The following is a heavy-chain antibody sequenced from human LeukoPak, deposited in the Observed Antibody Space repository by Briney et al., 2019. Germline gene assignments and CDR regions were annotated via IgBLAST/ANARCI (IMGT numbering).Heavy chain of an antibody. J-gene: IGHJ6*02. V-gene: IGHV3-30*03. CDR3: ARAGQDRGVIYGMDV. CDR1: GFTFSSYG. D-gene: IGHD3-10*01. Sequence: PGGSLRLSCAASGFTFSSYGMHWVRQAPGKGLEWVAVISYDGSNKYYADSVKGRFTISRDNSKNTVYLQMNSLRGEDTAVYYCARAGQDRGVIYGMDVWGQGTTVTVSS. CDR2: ISYDGSNK.